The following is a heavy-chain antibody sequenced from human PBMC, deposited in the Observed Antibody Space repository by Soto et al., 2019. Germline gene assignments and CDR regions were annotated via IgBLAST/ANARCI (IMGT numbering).Heavy chain of an antibody. CDR1: GFNFSIYG. J-gene: IGHJ4*02. Sequence: HPGVSLRVSCPASGFNFSIYGVHWVRQAPGKGLEWVAVIWYDGSNKYYADSVKGRFTISRDNSKNTLYLQMNSLRAEDTAVYYCARVRSYYYGSGSHFSYFDYWGQGT. D-gene: IGHD3-10*01. CDR3: ARVRSYYYGSGSHFSYFDY. V-gene: IGHV3-33*01. CDR2: IWYDGSNK.